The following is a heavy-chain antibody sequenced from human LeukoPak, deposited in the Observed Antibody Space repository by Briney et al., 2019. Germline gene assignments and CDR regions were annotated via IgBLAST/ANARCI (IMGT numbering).Heavy chain of an antibody. D-gene: IGHD3-3*01. CDR2: ISGSGGST. CDR1: GFTFSSYA. CDR3: AKATYYDFWSGYHTNYYYGMDV. J-gene: IGHJ6*02. Sequence: GGSLRLSCAASGFTFSSYAMSWVRQAPGKGLEWVSAISGSGGSTHYADSVKGRFTISRDNSKNTLYLQMNSLRAEDTAVYYCAKATYYDFWSGYHTNYYYGMDVWGQGTTVTVSS. V-gene: IGHV3-23*01.